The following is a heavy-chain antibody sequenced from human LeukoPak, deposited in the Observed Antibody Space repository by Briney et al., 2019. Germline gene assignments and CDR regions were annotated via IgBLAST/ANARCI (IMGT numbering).Heavy chain of an antibody. Sequence: ASVKVSCNASGYTFTSYAMHWVRQAPGQRLEWMGWINAGNGNTKYSQKFQGRVTITRDTSASTAYMELSSLRSEDTAVYYCARDGGYSSSREAFDIWGQGTMVTVSS. CDR1: GYTFTSYA. V-gene: IGHV1-3*01. CDR2: INAGNGNT. J-gene: IGHJ3*02. CDR3: ARDGGYSSSREAFDI. D-gene: IGHD6-13*01.